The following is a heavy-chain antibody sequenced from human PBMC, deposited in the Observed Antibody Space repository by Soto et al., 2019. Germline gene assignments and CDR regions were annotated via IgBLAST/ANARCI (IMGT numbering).Heavy chain of an antibody. Sequence: QVYLVQSGAEVKKPGASVKVSCKSSGYTFTHYGVSWVRQAPGQGLEWMAWINAYNGNTNYAQRFQGRVTMSTDTSTNTAYMELRSLRSDDTAVYYGARAIPGGYGHTTLDYWGRGTLVTVSS. CDR3: ARAIPGGYGHTTLDY. V-gene: IGHV1-18*01. D-gene: IGHD5-18*01. CDR1: GYTFTHYG. CDR2: INAYNGNT. J-gene: IGHJ4*02.